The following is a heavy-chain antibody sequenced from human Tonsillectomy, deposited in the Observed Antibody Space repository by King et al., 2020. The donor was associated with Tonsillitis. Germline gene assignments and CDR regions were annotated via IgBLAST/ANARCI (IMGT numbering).Heavy chain of an antibody. CDR1: GGSISSSFYY. J-gene: IGHJ6*02. V-gene: IGHV4-39*07. Sequence: QLQESGPGLVKPSETLSLTCTVSGGSISSSFYYWAWIRQPPGKGLEWIGSLDYSGSTYYNPSLKSRVTISVDTSKNQFFLKLTSVTAADTAGYCCARDWSSMLRGVRPGRFLKAPQSLRDDGMDVWGRGTTVTVSS. CDR2: LDYSGST. CDR3: ARDWSSMLRGVRPGRFLKAPQSLRDDGMDV. D-gene: IGHD3-10*01.